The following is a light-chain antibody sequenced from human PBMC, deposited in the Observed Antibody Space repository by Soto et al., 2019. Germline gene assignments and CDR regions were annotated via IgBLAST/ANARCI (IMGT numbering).Light chain of an antibody. CDR3: QQYHSYPYT. V-gene: IGKV1-5*03. J-gene: IGKJ2*01. CDR1: RYINR. CDR2: KAS. Sequence: DVQMTQSPYTLSASVGDSVTITCRASRYINRLAWYQQKPGRAPKLLIYKASNLDSGVPSRFSDGASGIEFSLTISSLQPDDFATYYCQQYHSYPYTFGQGTKLQIK.